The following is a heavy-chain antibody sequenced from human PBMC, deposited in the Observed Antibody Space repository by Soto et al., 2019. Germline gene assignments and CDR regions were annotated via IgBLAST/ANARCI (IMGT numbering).Heavy chain of an antibody. CDR2: ISSNGGST. J-gene: IGHJ3*02. D-gene: IGHD3-10*01. V-gene: IGHV3-64*01. Sequence: GGSLRLSCAASGFTFSSYAMHWVRQAPGKGLEYVSAISSNGGSTYYANSVKGRFTISRDNSKNTLYLQMGSLRAEDMAVYYCAREASGTMVRGVIMRAFDIWGQGTMVTVSS. CDR3: AREASGTMVRGVIMRAFDI. CDR1: GFTFSSYA.